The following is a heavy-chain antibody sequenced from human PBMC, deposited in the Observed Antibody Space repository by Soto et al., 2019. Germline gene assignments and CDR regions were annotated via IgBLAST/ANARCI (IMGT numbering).Heavy chain of an antibody. CDR2: ISYDGSNK. Sequence: GGSLRLSCAASGFTFSSYGMHWVRQAPGKGLEWVAVISYDGSNKYYADSVKGRFTISRDNSKNTLYLQMNSLRAEDTAVYYCAKDPRKAAAGGSYFDYWGQGTPVTVSS. CDR3: AKDPRKAAAGGSYFDY. CDR1: GFTFSSYG. D-gene: IGHD6-13*01. J-gene: IGHJ4*02. V-gene: IGHV3-30*18.